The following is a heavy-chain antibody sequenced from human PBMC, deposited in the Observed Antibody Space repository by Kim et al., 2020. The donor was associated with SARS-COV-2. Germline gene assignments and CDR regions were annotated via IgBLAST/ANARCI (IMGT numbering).Heavy chain of an antibody. CDR3: ARGDGVPAAMERAFYY. CDR2: MNPNSGNT. Sequence: ASVKVSCKASGYTFTSYDINWVRQATGQGLEWMGWMNPNSGNTGYAQKFQGRVTMTRNTSISTAYMELSSLRSEDTAVYYCARGDGVPAAMERAFYYWGQGTLVTVSS. J-gene: IGHJ4*02. D-gene: IGHD2-2*01. V-gene: IGHV1-8*01. CDR1: GYTFTSYD.